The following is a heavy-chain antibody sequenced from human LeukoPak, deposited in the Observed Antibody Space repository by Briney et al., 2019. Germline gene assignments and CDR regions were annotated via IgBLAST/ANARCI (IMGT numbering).Heavy chain of an antibody. CDR1: GFTFTRYS. J-gene: IGHJ4*02. CDR3: VREGDGWFGGFNY. V-gene: IGHV3-21*01. Sequence: GGSLRLSCAASGFTFTRYSMNWVRQAPGKGLEWVSSISTSTSYKYYADSVKGRFTISRNNAKNSVSLQMNSLRVEDTAIYYCVREGDGWFGGFNYWGQGTLVTVSS. CDR2: ISTSTSYK. D-gene: IGHD3-10*01.